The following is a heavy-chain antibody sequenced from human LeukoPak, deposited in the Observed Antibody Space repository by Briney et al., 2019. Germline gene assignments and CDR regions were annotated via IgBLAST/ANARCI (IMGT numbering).Heavy chain of an antibody. J-gene: IGHJ5*02. CDR1: GYTFTSYD. CDR2: MNPNSGNT. V-gene: IGHV1-8*01. Sequence: ASVKVSCKXSGYTFTSYDINWVRQATGQGLEWMGWMNPNSGNTGYAQKFQGRVTMTRNTSISTAYMELSSLRSEDTAVYYCARGLMNLRWFDPWGQGTLVTVSS. CDR3: ARGLMNLRWFDP.